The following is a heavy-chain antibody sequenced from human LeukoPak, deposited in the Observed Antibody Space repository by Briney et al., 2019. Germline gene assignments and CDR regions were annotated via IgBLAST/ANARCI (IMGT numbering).Heavy chain of an antibody. J-gene: IGHJ4*02. Sequence: PSETLSLTCTVSGGSISSYYWSWIRQPPVKGLEWIGYICYSGSTNYNPSLKSRVTISVDTSKNQFSLKLSSVTAADTAVYYCARVKPRWCSGGSCYYFDYWGQGTLVTVSS. D-gene: IGHD2-15*01. CDR2: ICYSGST. CDR3: ARVKPRWCSGGSCYYFDY. V-gene: IGHV4-59*01. CDR1: GGSISSYY.